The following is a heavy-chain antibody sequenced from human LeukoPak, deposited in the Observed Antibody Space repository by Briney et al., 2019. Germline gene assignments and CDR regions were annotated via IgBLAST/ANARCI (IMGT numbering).Heavy chain of an antibody. CDR3: ARFPELLWFGELLSYFDY. D-gene: IGHD3-10*01. Sequence: PGGSLRLSCAASGFTFSSYSMNWVRQAPGKGLEWVSYISSSSSTIYYADSVKGRFTISRDNAKNSLYLQMNSLRAEDTAVYYCARFPELLWFGELLSYFDYWGQGTLVTVSS. J-gene: IGHJ4*02. V-gene: IGHV3-48*04. CDR2: ISSSSSTI. CDR1: GFTFSSYS.